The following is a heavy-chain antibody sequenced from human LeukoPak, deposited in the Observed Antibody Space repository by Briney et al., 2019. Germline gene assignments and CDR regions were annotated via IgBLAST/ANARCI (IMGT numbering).Heavy chain of an antibody. V-gene: IGHV4-39*01. CDR1: GGSISSSSYY. CDR2: IFYSGNT. CDR3: ARLYVLRFLEWSPTSRTVGDAFDI. Sequence: SETQSLTCTVSGGSISSSSYYWGWIRQPPGEGLEWIGSIFYSGNTYYNPSLKSRVTISVDTSKNQFSVKLSSVTAADTAVYYCARLYVLRFLEWSPTSRTVGDAFDIWGQGTMVAVSS. J-gene: IGHJ3*02. D-gene: IGHD3-3*01.